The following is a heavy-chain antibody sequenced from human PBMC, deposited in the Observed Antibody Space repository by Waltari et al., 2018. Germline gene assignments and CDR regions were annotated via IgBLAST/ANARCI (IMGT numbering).Heavy chain of an antibody. CDR2: IYTSGST. Sequence: QVQLQESGPGLVKPSQTLSLTCTVPGGSISSGSYYWSWIRQPAGKGLEWIGRIYTSGSTNYNPSLKSRVTISVDTSKNQFSLKLSSVTAADTAVYYCARERVGVVVPAARRGSWFDPWGQGTLVTVSS. CDR1: GGSISSGSYY. CDR3: ARERVGVVVPAARRGSWFDP. D-gene: IGHD2-2*01. J-gene: IGHJ5*02. V-gene: IGHV4-61*02.